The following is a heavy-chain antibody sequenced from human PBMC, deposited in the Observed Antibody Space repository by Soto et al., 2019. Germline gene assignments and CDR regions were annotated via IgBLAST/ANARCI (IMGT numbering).Heavy chain of an antibody. CDR2: FDPEDGET. D-gene: IGHD3-22*01. V-gene: IGHV1-24*01. J-gene: IGHJ3*02. CDR1: GYTLTELS. CDR3: ATSRITILLVAPRADVFDI. Sequence: ASVKVSCKVSGYTLTELSMHWVRQAPGKGLEWMGGFDPEDGETIYAQKFQGRVTMTEDTSTDTAYMELSSLRSEDTAVYYCATSRITILLVAPRADVFDIRARGTMVTGS.